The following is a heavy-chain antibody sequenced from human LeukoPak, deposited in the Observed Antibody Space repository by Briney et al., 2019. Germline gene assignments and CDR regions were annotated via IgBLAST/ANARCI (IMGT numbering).Heavy chain of an antibody. CDR3: ARDVWNSYDDSGYYRDFDS. D-gene: IGHD3-22*01. V-gene: IGHV1-18*01. CDR2: IGSYGGET. CDR1: TSR. J-gene: IGHJ5*01. Sequence: ASVKVSSKATSRISCVRQARTQGLEWMGWIGSYGGETYYAQKFQGRVTVTTDKSTGTVYMEMSSLRSDDTAVYYCARDVWNSYDDSGYYRDFDSWGQGNLVTVS.